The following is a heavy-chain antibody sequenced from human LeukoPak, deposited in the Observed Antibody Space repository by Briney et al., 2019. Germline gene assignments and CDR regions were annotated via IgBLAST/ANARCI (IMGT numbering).Heavy chain of an antibody. Sequence: SETLSLTCTVSGGSISSYYWSWIRQPPGKGLEWIGFISYSGSTNYNPSLKSRVTISVDTSKDQFSLKLSSVTAVDTAVYYCARERRYYDSSGYYYAMDVWGQGTTVTVSS. D-gene: IGHD3-22*01. CDR1: GGSISSYY. J-gene: IGHJ6*02. CDR3: ARERRYYDSSGYYYAMDV. V-gene: IGHV4-59*01. CDR2: ISYSGST.